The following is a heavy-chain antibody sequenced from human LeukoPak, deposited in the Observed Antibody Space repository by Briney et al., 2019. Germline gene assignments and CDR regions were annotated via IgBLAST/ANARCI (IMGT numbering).Heavy chain of an antibody. D-gene: IGHD6-13*01. CDR2: FDPEDGET. J-gene: IGHJ4*02. Sequence: ASVKVSCKVSGYTLTELSTHWVRQAPGKGLEWMGGFDPEDGETIYAQKFQGRVTMTEDTSTDTAYMELSSLRSEDTAVYYCATDLGGIAAAGARYWGQGTLVTVSS. CDR1: GYTLTELS. V-gene: IGHV1-24*01. CDR3: ATDLGGIAAAGARY.